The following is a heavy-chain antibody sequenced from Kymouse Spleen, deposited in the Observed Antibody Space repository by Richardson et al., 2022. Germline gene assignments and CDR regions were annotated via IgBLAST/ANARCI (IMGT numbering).Heavy chain of an antibody. V-gene: IGHV4-34*01. CDR1: GGSFSGYY. CDR3: ARGRYYDFWSGYYSEYFQH. J-gene: IGHJ1*01. CDR2: INHSGST. Sequence: QVQLQQWGAGLLKPSETLSLTCAVYGGSFSGYYWSWIRQPPGKGLEWIGEINHSGSTNYNPSLKSRVTISVDTSKNQFSLKLSSVTAADTAVYYCARGRYYDFWSGYYSEYFQHWGQGTLVTVSS. D-gene: IGHD3-3*01.